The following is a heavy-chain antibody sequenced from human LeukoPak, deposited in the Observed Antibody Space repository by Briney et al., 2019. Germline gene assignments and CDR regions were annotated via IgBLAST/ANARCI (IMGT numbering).Heavy chain of an antibody. CDR1: GFTFSNYG. D-gene: IGHD2-15*01. J-gene: IGHJ5*02. CDR3: ARDKLGYCSGGSCYDFGIFDP. CDR2: IWYDGSNK. Sequence: QSGGSLRLSCAASGFTFSNYGMHWVRQAPGKGLEWVAVIWYDGSNKYYTDSVKGRFTISRDNSKNTLYLQMNSLRAEDTAVYCCARDKLGYCSGGSCYDFGIFDPWGQGTLVTVSS. V-gene: IGHV3-33*01.